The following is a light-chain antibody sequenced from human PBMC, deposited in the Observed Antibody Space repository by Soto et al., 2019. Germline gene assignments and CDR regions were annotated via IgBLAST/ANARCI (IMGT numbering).Light chain of an antibody. J-gene: IGKJ1*01. CDR1: RSLVYSDGNTS. CDR2: EVS. V-gene: IGKV2-30*01. CDR3: RQGTHWPHT. Sequence: DVVMTQSSLPLPVTLGQPASISCRSSRSLVYSDGNTSLNWFQQRPGQSPRRLIFEVSNRDSGVPDRFCGSASGTDFTLKISRVEAEDVGVYDCRQGTHWPHTFGQGTKEETK.